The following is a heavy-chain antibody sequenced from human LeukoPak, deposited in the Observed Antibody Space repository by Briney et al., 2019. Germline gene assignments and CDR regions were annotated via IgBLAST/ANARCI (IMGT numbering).Heavy chain of an antibody. J-gene: IGHJ4*02. D-gene: IGHD6-13*01. CDR3: TRELSGSSSRHFDY. V-gene: IGHV3-21*01. CDR2: ISSSSSYI. Sequence: TGGSLRLSCAASGFTFSSYSMNWVRQAPGKGLEWVSSISSSSSYIYYADSVKGRFTISRDNAKNSLYLQMNSLRAEDTAVYYCTRELSGSSSRHFDYWGQGTLVTVSS. CDR1: GFTFSSYS.